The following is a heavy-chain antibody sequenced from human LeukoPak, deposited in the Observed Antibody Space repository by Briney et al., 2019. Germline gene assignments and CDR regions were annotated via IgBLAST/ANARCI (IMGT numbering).Heavy chain of an antibody. D-gene: IGHD5-24*01. CDR2: IYYSGST. V-gene: IGHV4-59*01. Sequence: SETLSLTCTVSGGSISSYYWSWIRQPPGKGLEWIGYIYYSGSTNYNPSLQSRVTISVGTSKNQFSLKLSSVTAADTAEYYCARGDGYIHASIFDSWGQGTLVTVSS. CDR3: ARGDGYIHASIFDS. CDR1: GGSISSYY. J-gene: IGHJ4*02.